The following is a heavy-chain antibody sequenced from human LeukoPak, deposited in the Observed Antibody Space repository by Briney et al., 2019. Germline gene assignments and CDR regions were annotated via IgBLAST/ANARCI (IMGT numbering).Heavy chain of an antibody. J-gene: IGHJ4*02. Sequence: PGGSLRLSRAPSGFTFDDYAMHWVRPAPGKGLEWVSGISWNSGSIGYADSVKGRFTISRDNAKNSLYLQMNSLRAEDTALYYCARTPRRYDSSGYPDYWGQGTLVTVSS. CDR1: GFTFDDYA. CDR3: ARTPRRYDSSGYPDY. D-gene: IGHD3-22*01. V-gene: IGHV3-9*01. CDR2: ISWNSGSI.